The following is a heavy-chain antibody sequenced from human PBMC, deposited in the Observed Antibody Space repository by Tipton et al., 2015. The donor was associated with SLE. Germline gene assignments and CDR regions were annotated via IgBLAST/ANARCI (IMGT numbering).Heavy chain of an antibody. Sequence: SLRLSCAASGFTFSSYSMNWVRQAPGKGLEWVSSISSSSSYIYYADSVKGRFTISRDNAKNSLYLQMNSLRAEDTAVYHCASRVGYSGYKGSYYYYGMDVWGQGTTVTVSS. J-gene: IGHJ6*02. V-gene: IGHV3-21*01. CDR1: GFTFSSYS. D-gene: IGHD5-12*01. CDR2: ISSSSSYI. CDR3: ASRVGYSGYKGSYYYYGMDV.